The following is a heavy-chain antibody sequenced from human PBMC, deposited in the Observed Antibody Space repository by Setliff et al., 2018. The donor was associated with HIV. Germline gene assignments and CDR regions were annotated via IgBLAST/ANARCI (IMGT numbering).Heavy chain of an antibody. CDR1: GFIFRSYE. CDR3: AKDSLVG. J-gene: IGHJ4*02. D-gene: IGHD1-26*01. Sequence: GGSLRLSCAASGFIFRSYEMNWVRQAPGKGLEWVSYISSSGDSTYYADSVKGRFTIFRDNSKNTLYLQMNSLRVEDTAVYYCAKDSLVGGGQGTLVTVSS. V-gene: IGHV3-23*01. CDR2: ISSSGDST.